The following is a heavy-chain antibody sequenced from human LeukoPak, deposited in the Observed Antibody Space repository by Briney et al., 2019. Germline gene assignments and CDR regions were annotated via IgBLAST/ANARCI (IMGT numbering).Heavy chain of an antibody. Sequence: GRSLRLSCAASGFTFSSYGMHWVRQAPGKGLVWVSRINGGGSTTSYADSVKGRFTISRDNTKSTLYLQMNSLRAEDTAVYYCARGRANSYGYFDYWGQGTLVTVSS. D-gene: IGHD5-18*01. CDR3: ARGRANSYGYFDY. J-gene: IGHJ4*02. V-gene: IGHV3-74*01. CDR2: INGGGSTT. CDR1: GFTFSSYG.